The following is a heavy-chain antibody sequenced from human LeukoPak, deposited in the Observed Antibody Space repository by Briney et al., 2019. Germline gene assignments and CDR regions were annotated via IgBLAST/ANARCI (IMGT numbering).Heavy chain of an antibody. CDR2: IYYSGST. Sequence: SETLSLTCTVSGGSISSYYWSWIRQPPGKGLEWIGYIYYSGSTNYNPSLKSRVTISVDTSKNQFSLKLSSVTAADTAVYYCARPKHYGSGIDAFDIWGQGTMVTVSS. J-gene: IGHJ3*02. CDR1: GGSISSYY. V-gene: IGHV4-59*08. D-gene: IGHD3-10*01. CDR3: ARPKHYGSGIDAFDI.